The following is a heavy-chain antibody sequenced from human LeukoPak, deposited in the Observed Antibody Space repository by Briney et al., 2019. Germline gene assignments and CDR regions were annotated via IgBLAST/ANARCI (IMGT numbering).Heavy chain of an antibody. V-gene: IGHV3-11*01. Sequence: PGGSLRLSCAASGFTFSDYYMSWIRQAPGKGLEWVSYISNSGSTIYYADSVKGRFTISRDNAKNSLYLQMNSLRAEDTAVYYCARDSLVGATMGKRIGNWFDPWGQGTLVTVSS. J-gene: IGHJ5*02. CDR2: ISNSGSTI. CDR1: GFTFSDYY. CDR3: ARDSLVGATMGKRIGNWFDP. D-gene: IGHD1-26*01.